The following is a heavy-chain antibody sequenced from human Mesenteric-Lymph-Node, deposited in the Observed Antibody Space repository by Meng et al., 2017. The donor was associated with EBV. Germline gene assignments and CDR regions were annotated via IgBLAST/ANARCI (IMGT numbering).Heavy chain of an antibody. V-gene: IGHV1-8*01. D-gene: IGHD4-11*01. CDR1: GYTFINNA. CDR2: MNARTGNP. Sequence: VLSGAEVKKPGASGKVSFKASGYTFINNAINWVRQATGQGLEWMGWMNARTGNPGYAQKFQGRGTMTRNTSTSTAYLELSSLTSEDTGVYYCARQQLGRDWFDPWGQGTLVTVSS. CDR3: ARQQLGRDWFDP. J-gene: IGHJ5*02.